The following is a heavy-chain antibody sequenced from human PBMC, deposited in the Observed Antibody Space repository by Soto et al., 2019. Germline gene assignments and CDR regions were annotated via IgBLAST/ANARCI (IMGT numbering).Heavy chain of an antibody. Sequence: GASVKVSCKASGYTFTGYAMHWVRQAPGQRLEWMGWINAGNGNTKYSQKFQGRVTITRDTSASTAYMELSSLRSEDTAVYYCARDPSWDFWSGYFLYYYYGMDVWGQGTTVTVSS. J-gene: IGHJ6*02. D-gene: IGHD3-3*01. CDR3: ARDPSWDFWSGYFLYYYYGMDV. CDR1: GYTFTGYA. V-gene: IGHV1-3*01. CDR2: INAGNGNT.